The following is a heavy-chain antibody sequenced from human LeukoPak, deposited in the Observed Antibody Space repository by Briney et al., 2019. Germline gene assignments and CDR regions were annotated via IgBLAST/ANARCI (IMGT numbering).Heavy chain of an antibody. CDR1: GFTFSSYA. CDR2: ISYDGSNK. Sequence: GGSLRLSCAASGFTFSSYAMHWVRQAPGKGLEWVAVISYDGSNKYYADSVKGRFTISRDNSKNTLYLQMNSLRAEDTAVYYCARDQVSGWVVGPEDYWGQGTLVTVSS. D-gene: IGHD2-2*01. CDR3: ARDQVSGWVVGPEDY. J-gene: IGHJ4*02. V-gene: IGHV3-30*04.